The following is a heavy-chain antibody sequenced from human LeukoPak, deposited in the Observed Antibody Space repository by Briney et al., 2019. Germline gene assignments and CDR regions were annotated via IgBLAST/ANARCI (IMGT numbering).Heavy chain of an antibody. D-gene: IGHD3-22*01. CDR1: GFTFSSYA. CDR2: INTDGSST. V-gene: IGHV3-74*01. CDR3: AKHDSYYDSSGYCYYFDY. Sequence: PGGSLGLSCAASGFTFSSYAMSWVRQAPGKGLVWVSRINTDGSSTSYADSVKGRFTISRDNAKNTPYLQMNSLRAEDTAVYYCAKHDSYYDSSGYCYYFDYWGQGTLVTVSS. J-gene: IGHJ4*02.